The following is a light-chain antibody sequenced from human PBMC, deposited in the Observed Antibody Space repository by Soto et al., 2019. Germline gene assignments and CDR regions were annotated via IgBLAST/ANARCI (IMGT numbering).Light chain of an antibody. CDR2: TNP. Sequence: QSVLTQPPSVSGAPGQRVTISCTGSSSNIGATYDVHWYQHLPGAAPKLLIYTNPNRPSGVPDRFSGSKSGTSASLAITGLQAEDEADYYCPSCDSSLSGEVFGTGTKLTVL. V-gene: IGLV1-40*01. CDR3: PSCDSSLSGEV. CDR1: SSNIGATYD. J-gene: IGLJ1*01.